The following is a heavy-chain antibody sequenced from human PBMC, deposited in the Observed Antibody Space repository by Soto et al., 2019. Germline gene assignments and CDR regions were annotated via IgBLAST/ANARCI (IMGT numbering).Heavy chain of an antibody. J-gene: IGHJ3*01. CDR2: FFWGDDK. CDR1: GFSLTTSGRG. Sequence: QITLKESGPTLVKPTQTLTLTCTFSGFSLTTSGRGVGWIRQPPGKDLEWLALFFWGDDKRYSPSLKTRLTISKDTSKNQAVLTMTNMGPEDTARYYCAHSVAMMEAFDVWGQGTVVTVSS. CDR3: AHSVAMMEAFDV. D-gene: IGHD3-16*01. V-gene: IGHV2-5*02.